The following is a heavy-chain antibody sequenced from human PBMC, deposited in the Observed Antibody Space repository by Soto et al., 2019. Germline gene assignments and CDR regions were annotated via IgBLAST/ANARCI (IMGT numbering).Heavy chain of an antibody. J-gene: IGHJ4*02. D-gene: IGHD3-16*01. Sequence: GGSLRLSCAASGFTFSNYAMSWVRQAPGKGLEWVSAIRASGGTTYYADSVKGRFTISRDNSKNTLYLQMNSLRAEDTAVYYCASTLYIWGSPYYFDYWGQGTLVTVSS. CDR1: GFTFSNYA. CDR2: IRASGGTT. V-gene: IGHV3-23*01. CDR3: ASTLYIWGSPYYFDY.